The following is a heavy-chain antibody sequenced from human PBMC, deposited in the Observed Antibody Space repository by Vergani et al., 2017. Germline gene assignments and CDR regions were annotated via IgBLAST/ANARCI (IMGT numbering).Heavy chain of an antibody. Sequence: QVQLVQSGAEVKKPGASVKVSCKASGYTFTSYYMHWVRQAHGQGLEWMGIINPSGGSTSYAQKFQGRVTMTRDTSTSTVYMELSSLRSEDTAVYYCARVYKGIAVAERPYYYYSGMDVWGQGTPVTVSS. D-gene: IGHD6-19*01. V-gene: IGHV1-46*03. CDR1: GYTFTSYY. CDR3: ARVYKGIAVAERPYYYYSGMDV. J-gene: IGHJ6*02. CDR2: INPSGGST.